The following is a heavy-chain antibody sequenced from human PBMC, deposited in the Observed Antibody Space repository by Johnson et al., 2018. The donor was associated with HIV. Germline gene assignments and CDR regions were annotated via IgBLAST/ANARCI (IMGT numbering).Heavy chain of an antibody. D-gene: IGHD1-26*01. V-gene: IGHV3-48*03. Sequence: VQLVESGGGLVQPGGSLILSCAASGFSVSSYYMSWVRQAPEKGLEWISYISGSGSTIYYADSVKGRFTIYRDTAKNSLYLQMNSLRDVDMAVYYCARVGVGATWHAFDIWGQGTMVTVSS. CDR1: GFSVSSYY. CDR3: ARVGVGATWHAFDI. J-gene: IGHJ3*02. CDR2: ISGSGSTI.